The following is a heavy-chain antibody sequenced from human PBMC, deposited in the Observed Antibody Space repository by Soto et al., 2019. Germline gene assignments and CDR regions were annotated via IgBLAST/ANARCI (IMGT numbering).Heavy chain of an antibody. CDR2: INHSGST. V-gene: IGHV4-34*01. J-gene: IGHJ4*02. Sequence: QVQLQQWGAGLLKPSETLSLTCDVYGGSFSGYYWSWIRQPPGKGLEWIGEINHSGSTNYNPSLKSRITIAVDTTKNQCSLKLSSVTAAETAVYYCARALGWYGGSRYWGQGTLVTVSS. D-gene: IGHD6-19*01. CDR3: ARALGWYGGSRY. CDR1: GGSFSGYY.